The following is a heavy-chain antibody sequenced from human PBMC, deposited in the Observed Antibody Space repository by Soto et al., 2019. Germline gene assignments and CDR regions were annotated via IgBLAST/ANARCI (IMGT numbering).Heavy chain of an antibody. J-gene: IGHJ4*02. CDR2: FDPEDGET. CDR3: PTGSGLLAAMVTDYFDY. Sequence: SVKVSCKVSGYTLTELSMHWVRQAPGKGLEWMGGFDPEDGETIYAQKFQGRVTMTEDTSTDTAYMELSSLRSEDTAVYYCPTGSGLLAAMVTDYFDYWGQGTLVTVSS. V-gene: IGHV1-24*01. D-gene: IGHD5-18*01. CDR1: GYTLTELS.